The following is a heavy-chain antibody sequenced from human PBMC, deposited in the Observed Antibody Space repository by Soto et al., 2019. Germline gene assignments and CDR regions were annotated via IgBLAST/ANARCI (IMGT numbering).Heavy chain of an antibody. V-gene: IGHV4-31*03. CDR1: GGSVTGGGYY. CDR3: AGSPARSMFDY. CDR2: IYHTGST. J-gene: IGHJ4*02. Sequence: TSETLSLTCSVSGGSVTGGGYYWSWIRQLPGKGLEWIGYIYHTGSTFYNPSLKSRVTISLDTSKSQFSLKLTSVTAADTAMYYGAGSPARSMFDYWGQGSPVTVSS. D-gene: IGHD3-10*01.